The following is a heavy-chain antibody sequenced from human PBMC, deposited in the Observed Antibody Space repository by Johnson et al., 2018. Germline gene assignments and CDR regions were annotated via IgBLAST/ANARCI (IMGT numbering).Heavy chain of an antibody. CDR1: GFTFDDYA. CDR3: ARVVDQIDYYDSSGYSSYAFDI. V-gene: IGHV3-23*04. D-gene: IGHD3-22*01. CDR2: ISGSGGST. J-gene: IGHJ3*02. Sequence: VQLVQSGGGVVQPGGSLRLSCAASGFTFDDYAMHWVRQAPGKGLEWVSAISGSGGSTYYADSVKGRFTIPRDNSKNTLYLQMNSLRAEETAVYYCARVVDQIDYYDSSGYSSYAFDIWGQGTMVTVSS.